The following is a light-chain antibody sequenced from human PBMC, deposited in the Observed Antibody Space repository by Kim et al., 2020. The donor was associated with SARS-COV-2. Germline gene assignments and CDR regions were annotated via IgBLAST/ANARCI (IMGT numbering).Light chain of an antibody. CDR1: SSNIGKNA. Sequence: QSVLTQPPSVSEAPRQRVTISCSGSSSNIGKNAVNWYQQLPGKAPKLLIYYDNLLPSGVSDRFSGSKSGTSASLAISGLQSDDEAAYYCAAWDDSLTAWVFGGGTQLTVL. V-gene: IGLV1-36*01. CDR2: YDN. J-gene: IGLJ3*02. CDR3: AAWDDSLTAWV.